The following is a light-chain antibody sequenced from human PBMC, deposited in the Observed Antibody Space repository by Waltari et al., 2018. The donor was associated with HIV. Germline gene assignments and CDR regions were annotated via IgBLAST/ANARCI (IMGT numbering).Light chain of an antibody. Sequence: QSALTQPPSTSGTPGQTVTIPCSGSSSNIGDNYVSWSQQLPGTAPKLLIYRNSQRPSGFRVRFSGSKSGTSASLAIYDLRSVNEAEYHCAAWYDSLSGWVFGGGTNLTVL. CDR2: RNS. CDR3: AAWYDSLSGWV. CDR1: SSNIGDNY. V-gene: IGLV1-47*01. J-gene: IGLJ3*02.